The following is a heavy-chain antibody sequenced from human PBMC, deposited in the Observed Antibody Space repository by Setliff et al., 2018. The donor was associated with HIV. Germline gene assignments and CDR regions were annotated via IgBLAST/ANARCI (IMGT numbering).Heavy chain of an antibody. Sequence: PGGSLRLSCVASGFSFNNYWMCWVRQAPGQGLEWVANIDLDGSEKNYVESVKGRFTTSRDNAENSLYLQMNSLRADDTATYYCARKLRPGHGVDVWGQGTTVTVSS. CDR1: GFSFNNYW. CDR3: ARKLRPGHGVDV. J-gene: IGHJ6*02. V-gene: IGHV3-7*01. D-gene: IGHD3-10*01. CDR2: IDLDGSEK.